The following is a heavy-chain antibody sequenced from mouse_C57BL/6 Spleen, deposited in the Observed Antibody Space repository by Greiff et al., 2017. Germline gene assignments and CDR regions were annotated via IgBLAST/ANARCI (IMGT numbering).Heavy chain of an antibody. D-gene: IGHD1-1*01. CDR2: IHPNSGST. V-gene: IGHV1-64*01. J-gene: IGHJ1*03. Sequence: QVQLQQPGAELVKPGASVKLSCKASGYTFTSYWMHWVKQRPGQGLEWIGMIHPNSGSTNYNEKFKSKATLTVDKSSSTAYMQLSSLTSEDPAVYYCARTTTDWYFDVWGTGTTVTVSS. CDR3: ARTTTDWYFDV. CDR1: GYTFTSYW.